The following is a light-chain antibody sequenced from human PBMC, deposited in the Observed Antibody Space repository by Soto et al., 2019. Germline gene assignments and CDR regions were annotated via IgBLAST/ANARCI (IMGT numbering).Light chain of an antibody. Sequence: EIVLAQSPGTLSLSPGEGGTLSCRASQSVSSTYLAWYQQKPGQAPRLLIYGASMRATGIPDRFSGSGSGTDFTLTISRLEPEDFAVYYCQQYGSSPVTFGQGTRLEIK. CDR2: GAS. CDR3: QQYGSSPVT. V-gene: IGKV3-20*01. CDR1: QSVSSTY. J-gene: IGKJ5*01.